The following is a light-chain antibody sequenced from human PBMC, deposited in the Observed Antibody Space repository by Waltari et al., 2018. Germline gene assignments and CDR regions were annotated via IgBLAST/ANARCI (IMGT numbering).Light chain of an antibody. J-gene: IGKJ4*01. V-gene: IGKV1-5*03. CDR1: QSISNW. Sequence: DIQMTQSPFPLSASLGDRVIITCRASQSISNWLAWYQHKPGKAPKLLIYKASTLASGVPSRFSGSGSGTDFSLTISSLQPDDFATYYCQQYNSYSLLTFGGGTKVEIK. CDR2: KAS. CDR3: QQYNSYSLLT.